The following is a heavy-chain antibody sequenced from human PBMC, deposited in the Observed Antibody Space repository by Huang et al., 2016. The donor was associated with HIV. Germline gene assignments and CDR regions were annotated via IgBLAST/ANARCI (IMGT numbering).Heavy chain of an antibody. J-gene: IGHJ4*02. Sequence: QVQLVESGGGLVKPGGSLRLSCAASGFTFSDYYMSWIRQAPGKRLGWVSYISSSGSDIYYTDPVKGRFTISRDNAKNSLYLQMNSLRAEDTAVYYCARSSGELGAPHNWGQGTLVTVSS. D-gene: IGHD1-26*01. CDR3: ARSSGELGAPHN. CDR1: GFTFSDYY. CDR2: ISSSGSDI. V-gene: IGHV3-11*01.